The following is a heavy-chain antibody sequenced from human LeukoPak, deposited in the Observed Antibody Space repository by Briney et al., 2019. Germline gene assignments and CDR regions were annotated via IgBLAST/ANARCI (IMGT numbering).Heavy chain of an antibody. CDR2: FYASGST. V-gene: IGHV4-4*07. Sequence: SETPSLTCTVSGGSISSYYWTWIRQPAGKGLEWIGRFYASGSTNYNPSLKSRVTMSVDTSKNQFSLKLTSVTAADTAVYYCAREYSSSSGKNAFDIWGQGTMVTVSS. CDR3: AREYSSSSGKNAFDI. D-gene: IGHD6-6*01. CDR1: GGSISSYY. J-gene: IGHJ3*02.